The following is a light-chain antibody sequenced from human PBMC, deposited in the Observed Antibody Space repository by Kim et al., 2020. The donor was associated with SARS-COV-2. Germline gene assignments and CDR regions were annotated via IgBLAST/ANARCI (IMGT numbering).Light chain of an antibody. Sequence: KTVSSCCTGGGGSIDSNYGQWYRQRPGSVPTTVIYEDNQRPSGVPDRFSGSIDRSSNSASLTISGLNTEDEADYYCQSYDSSALWVFGGGTQLTVL. V-gene: IGLV6-57*02. CDR2: EDN. J-gene: IGLJ3*02. CDR3: QSYDSSALWV. CDR1: GGSIDSNY.